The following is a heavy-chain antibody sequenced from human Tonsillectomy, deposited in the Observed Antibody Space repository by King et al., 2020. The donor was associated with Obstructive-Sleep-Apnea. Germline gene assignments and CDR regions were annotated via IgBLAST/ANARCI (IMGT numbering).Heavy chain of an antibody. CDR1: GGSISSSSYY. V-gene: IGHV4-39*07. J-gene: IGHJ4*02. CDR2: IYYSGST. D-gene: IGHD1-26*01. Sequence: QLQESGPGLVKPSETLSLTCTVSGGSISSSSYYWGWIRQPPGKGLEWIGSIYYSGSTYYNPSLKSRVTISVDTSKNQFSLKLSSVTAADTAVYYCAREFGWELRGGYFDYWGQGTLVTVSS. CDR3: AREFGWELRGGYFDY.